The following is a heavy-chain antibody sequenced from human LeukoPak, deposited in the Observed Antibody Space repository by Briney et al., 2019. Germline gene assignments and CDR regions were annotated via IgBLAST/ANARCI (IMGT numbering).Heavy chain of an antibody. D-gene: IGHD2-15*01. CDR2: TWYEASNK. CDR3: ARDTGFCSGGSCYSGGFDP. CDR1: GFSFSSYG. Sequence: PGGSLRLSCAASGFSFSSYGMHWVRQAPGKGLEWVAVTWYEASNKYYVDSVQGRFTISRDNSKNTLYLQMNSLRAEDTAVYYCARDTGFCSGGSCYSGGFDPWGQGTLVSVSS. V-gene: IGHV3-33*01. J-gene: IGHJ5*02.